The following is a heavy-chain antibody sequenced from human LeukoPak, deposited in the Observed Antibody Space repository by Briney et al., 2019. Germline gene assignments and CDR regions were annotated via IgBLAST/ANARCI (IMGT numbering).Heavy chain of an antibody. CDR3: AQVMGCSTASCHYYSYYFNY. D-gene: IGHD2-2*01. CDR1: GGSFSNYT. Sequence: SVKVSCKASGGSFSNYTMSWLRQATGQAFEWMGGIIPLFGTPRLAQKFQDRVIITADESTSATYMELRSLTSEDTAVYYCAQVMGCSTASCHYYSYYFNYWGQGTLVTVSA. CDR2: IIPLFGTP. V-gene: IGHV1-69*01. J-gene: IGHJ4*02.